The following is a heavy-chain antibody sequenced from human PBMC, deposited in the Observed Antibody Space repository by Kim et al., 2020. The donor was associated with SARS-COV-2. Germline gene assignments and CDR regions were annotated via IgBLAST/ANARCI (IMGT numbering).Heavy chain of an antibody. CDR3: ARGGSPYCSSTSCSLRLIWFDP. D-gene: IGHD2-2*01. V-gene: IGHV4-34*01. CDR2: INHSGST. Sequence: SETLSLTCAVYGGSFSGYYWSWIRQPPGKGLEWIGEINHSGSTNYNPSLKSRVTISVDTSKNQFSLKLSSVTAADTAVYYCARGGSPYCSSTSCSLRLIWFDPWGQGTLVTVSS. J-gene: IGHJ5*02. CDR1: GGSFSGYY.